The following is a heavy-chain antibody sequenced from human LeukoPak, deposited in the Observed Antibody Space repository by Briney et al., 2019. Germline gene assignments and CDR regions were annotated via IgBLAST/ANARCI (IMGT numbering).Heavy chain of an antibody. D-gene: IGHD6-13*01. CDR2: IYHSGST. V-gene: IGHV4-4*02. J-gene: IGHJ5*02. CDR3: ARRAQQLVHGWFDP. Sequence: SETLSLTCAVSGGSISSSNWWSWVRQPPGKGLARIGEIYHSGSTNYNPSLKSRVTISVDKSKNQFSLKLSSVSAADTAVYYCARRAQQLVHGWFDPWGQGTLVTVSS. CDR1: GGSISSSNW.